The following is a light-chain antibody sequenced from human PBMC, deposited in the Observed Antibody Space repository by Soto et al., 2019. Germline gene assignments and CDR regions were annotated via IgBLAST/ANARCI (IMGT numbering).Light chain of an antibody. J-gene: IGKJ1*01. V-gene: IGKV1-39*01. CDR1: QSIKSY. CDR2: AAS. Sequence: DIQMTQSPPSLSASVGERVTITCGASQSIKSYVNWYQQKPGKGPRLLVYAASTLQSGIPSRFSGTGSGKDFSLTIGGLQPEDFATYYCQQTYSSHPWTFGQGTKVDIK. CDR3: QQTYSSHPWT.